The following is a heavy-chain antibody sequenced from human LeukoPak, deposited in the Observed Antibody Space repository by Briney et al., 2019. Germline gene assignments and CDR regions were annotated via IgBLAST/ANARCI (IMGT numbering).Heavy chain of an antibody. J-gene: IGHJ5*02. V-gene: IGHV4-59*08. CDR3: ARHGSTMIVGANWFDP. CDR2: IYYSGST. CDR1: GGSISSYY. D-gene: IGHD3-22*01. Sequence: SETLSLTCTVSGGSISSYYWSWIRQPPGKGLEWIGYIYYSGSTNYNPSLKSRVTISVDTSKNQFSLKLSSVTAADTAVYYCARHGSTMIVGANWFDPWGQGTLVTVSS.